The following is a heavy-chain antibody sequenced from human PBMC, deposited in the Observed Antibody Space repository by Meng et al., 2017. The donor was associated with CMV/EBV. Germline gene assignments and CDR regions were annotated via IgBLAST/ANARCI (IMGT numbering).Heavy chain of an antibody. D-gene: IGHD3-9*01. CDR2: IYYSGST. CDR3: AISERAYYDILTGYYNVAFDI. V-gene: IGHV4-39*07. Sequence: GSLRLSCTVSGGSISSSSYYWGWIRQPPGKGLEWIGSIYYSGSTYYNPSLKSRVTISVDTSKNQFSLKLSSVTAADTAVYYCAISERAYYDILTGYYNVAFDIWGQGTMVTVSS. CDR1: GGSISSSSYY. J-gene: IGHJ3*02.